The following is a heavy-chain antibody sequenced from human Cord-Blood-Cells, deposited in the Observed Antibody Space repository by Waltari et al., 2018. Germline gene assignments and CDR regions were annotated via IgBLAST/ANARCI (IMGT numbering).Heavy chain of an antibody. Sequence: QVQLVESGGGVVQPGRSLRLSCAASGFTFSSYAMHWVRQAPGKGLGWVAVISYDGSNKYYADSGKGRFTISRENSKNTLYLQMNSLRAEDTAVYYCASLGGSYLGGDYWGQGTLVTVSS. V-gene: IGHV3-30-3*01. CDR3: ASLGGSYLGGDY. CDR2: ISYDGSNK. CDR1: GFTFSSYA. D-gene: IGHD1-26*01. J-gene: IGHJ4*02.